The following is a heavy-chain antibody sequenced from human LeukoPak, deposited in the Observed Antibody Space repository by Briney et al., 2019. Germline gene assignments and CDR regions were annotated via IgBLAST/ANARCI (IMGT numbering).Heavy chain of an antibody. V-gene: IGHV3-7*01. CDR2: IKQDGNEK. Sequence: PGGSLRLSCAASGFPFSTYWMSWVRQAPGKGLEWVANIKQDGNEKYYVDSVKGRFTISRDNAKNSLYLQMNSLRAEDTAVYYCAELGITMIGGVWGKGTTVTISS. J-gene: IGHJ6*04. CDR1: GFPFSTYW. CDR3: AELGITMIGGV. D-gene: IGHD3-10*02.